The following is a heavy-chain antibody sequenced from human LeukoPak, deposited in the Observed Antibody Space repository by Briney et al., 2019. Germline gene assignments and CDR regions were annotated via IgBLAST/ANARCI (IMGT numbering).Heavy chain of an antibody. J-gene: IGHJ4*02. Sequence: SETLSLTCTVSGGSISSYYWSWIRRPPGKGLEWIGYIYYSGSTNYNPSLKSRVTISVDTSKNQFSLKLSSVTAADTAVYYCARGWVYYYDRPAFDYWGQRTLVTVSS. D-gene: IGHD3-22*01. CDR1: GGSISSYY. CDR3: ARGWVYYYDRPAFDY. V-gene: IGHV4-59*01. CDR2: IYYSGST.